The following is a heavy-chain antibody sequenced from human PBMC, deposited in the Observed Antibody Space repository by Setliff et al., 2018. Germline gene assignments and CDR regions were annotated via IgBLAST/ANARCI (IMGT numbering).Heavy chain of an antibody. V-gene: IGHV3-72*01. D-gene: IGHD3-10*01. CDR2: SRDKASSYTT. J-gene: IGHJ4*02. CDR3: VRTVVPGYYFDS. Sequence: GGSLRLSCAASGFTFSTYRMHWVRQAPGRGLEWVARSRDKASSYTTEYAASVKGRFTIARDNSQNSVFLQMNSLKTEDAAVYHCVRTVVPGYYFDSWGQGTLVTVSS. CDR1: GFTFSTYR.